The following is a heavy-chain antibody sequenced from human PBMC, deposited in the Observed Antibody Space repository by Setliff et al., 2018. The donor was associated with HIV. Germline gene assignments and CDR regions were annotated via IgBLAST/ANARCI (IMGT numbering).Heavy chain of an antibody. D-gene: IGHD4-17*01. CDR1: GGSISSYY. J-gene: IGHJ4*02. CDR3: VRDDYGYNGKGFDY. CDR2: IYTSGST. Sequence: KPSETLSLTCTVSGGSISSYYWTWIRQPAGKGLAWIGRIYTSGSTNYNPSLQSRVTMSVDTSKNQFSLRLSSVTAADTAMYYCVRDDYGYNGKGFDYWGPGTLVTVSS. V-gene: IGHV4-4*07.